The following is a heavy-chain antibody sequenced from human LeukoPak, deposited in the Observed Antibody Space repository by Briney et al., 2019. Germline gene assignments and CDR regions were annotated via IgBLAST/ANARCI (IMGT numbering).Heavy chain of an antibody. CDR3: ARQTSAYPYYFDF. CDR2: IHSSGVT. V-gene: IGHV4-59*01. Sequence: SETLSLTCSVSGDSIVNYYWSWIRQSPGKALEWLGYIHSSGVTNYNSSFKSRATISVDTSKNQFSLKLNSVTAADTAVYSCARQTSAYPYYFDFWGQGTLVTVSS. CDR1: GDSIVNYY. D-gene: IGHD5-12*01. J-gene: IGHJ4*02.